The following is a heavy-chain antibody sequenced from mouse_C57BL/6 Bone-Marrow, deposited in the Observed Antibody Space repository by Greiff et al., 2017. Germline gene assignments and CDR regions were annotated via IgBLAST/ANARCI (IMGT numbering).Heavy chain of an antibody. D-gene: IGHD2-3*01. CDR3: TTGGWLPYCDY. CDR2: IDPENGDT. Sequence: VQLQQSGAELVRPGASVKLSCTASGFNIKDDYMHWVKQRPEQGLEWIGWIDPENGDTEYASKFQGKATITADTSSNTAYLQLSSLTSEDTAVYYCTTGGWLPYCDYWGQGTTLTVSS. J-gene: IGHJ2*01. V-gene: IGHV14-4*01. CDR1: GFNIKDDY.